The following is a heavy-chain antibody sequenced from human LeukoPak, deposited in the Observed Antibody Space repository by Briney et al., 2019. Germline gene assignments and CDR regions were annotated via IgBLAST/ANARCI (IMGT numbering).Heavy chain of an antibody. CDR3: AKGSLIAASGTLFDF. Sequence: GRSLRLSCAASGFTFDDYSMHWVRQSPGKGLEWLSGLGWNGDTIDYADSVKGRFTISRDNAVNSLYLQMDSLKTEDTALYYCAKGSLIAASGTLFDFWGQGTRVTVSS. J-gene: IGHJ4*02. CDR1: GFTFDDYS. D-gene: IGHD6-13*01. V-gene: IGHV3-9*01. CDR2: LGWNGDTI.